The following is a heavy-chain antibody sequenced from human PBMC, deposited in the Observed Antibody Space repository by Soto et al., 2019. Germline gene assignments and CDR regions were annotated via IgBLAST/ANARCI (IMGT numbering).Heavy chain of an antibody. Sequence: QVQLQESGPGLVKPSQTLSLTCTVSGGSISSGGYYWSWIRQHPGKGLEWIGYIYYSGSTYYNPSLKSRVTLSVDTSKNQFSLKLSSVTAADTAVYYCARKLVVVAATRYYYYGMDVWGQGTTVTVSS. V-gene: IGHV4-31*03. CDR3: ARKLVVVAATRYYYYGMDV. D-gene: IGHD2-15*01. CDR2: IYYSGST. CDR1: GGSISSGGYY. J-gene: IGHJ6*02.